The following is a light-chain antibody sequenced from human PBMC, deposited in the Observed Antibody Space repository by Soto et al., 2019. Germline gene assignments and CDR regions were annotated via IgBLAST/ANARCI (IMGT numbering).Light chain of an antibody. CDR3: LQHNSYPLT. CDR2: AVS. CDR1: QGIRRD. Sequence: DIQMTQSPSSLSAPVGGRVTITCRASQGIRRDLGWYQQKPGKAPTRLIYAVSSLHSGVPSRFSGSGSGTEITLTISSLQPEDSATYYCLQHNSYPLTFGGWTKVEIK. V-gene: IGKV1-17*01. J-gene: IGKJ4*01.